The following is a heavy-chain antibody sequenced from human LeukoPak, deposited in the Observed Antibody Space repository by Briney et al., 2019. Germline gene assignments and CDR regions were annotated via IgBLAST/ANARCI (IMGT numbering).Heavy chain of an antibody. D-gene: IGHD1-1*01. Sequence: GGSLRLSCAASGFTFSTYVMSWVRQAPGKGLEWVSAISGSGGSTYYADSVKGRFTISRDSSKNTLYLQMNSLGADDTAVYYCAKGNWRYFDYWGQGTLVTVSS. V-gene: IGHV3-23*01. J-gene: IGHJ4*02. CDR3: AKGNWRYFDY. CDR2: ISGSGGST. CDR1: GFTFSTYV.